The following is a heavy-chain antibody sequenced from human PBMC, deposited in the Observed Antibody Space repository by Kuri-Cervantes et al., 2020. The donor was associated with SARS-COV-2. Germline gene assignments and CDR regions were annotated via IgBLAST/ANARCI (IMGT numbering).Heavy chain of an antibody. CDR3: AREDTLMDV. V-gene: IGHV3-30-3*01. CDR2: ISYDGSNK. D-gene: IGHD5-18*01. CDR1: GFTFSSYA. J-gene: IGHJ6*04. Sequence: GESLKISCAASGFTFSSYAMHWVRQAPGKGLEWVAVISYDGSNKYYADSVKGRFTISRDNPKNTLYLQMNSLRAEDTAVYYCAREDTLMDVWGKGTTVTVSS.